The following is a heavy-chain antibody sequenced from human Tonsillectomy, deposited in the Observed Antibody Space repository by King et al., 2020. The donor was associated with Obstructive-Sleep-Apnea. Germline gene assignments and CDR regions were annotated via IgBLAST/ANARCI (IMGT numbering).Heavy chain of an antibody. D-gene: IGHD6-13*01. CDR1: GFTFSSYA. CDR2: LRGSGGSI. CDR3: VKGAAAAGTDVY. V-gene: IGHV3-23*04. J-gene: IGHJ4*02. Sequence: VQLVESGGNLVQPEGSLRLSCAASGFTFSSYAMSWVRQAPGKGLEWVSALRGSGGSIYYADSVKGRFTISRDNSKNTLYLQMNSLRAEDTAVYYCVKGAAAAGTDVYWGQGTLVTVSS.